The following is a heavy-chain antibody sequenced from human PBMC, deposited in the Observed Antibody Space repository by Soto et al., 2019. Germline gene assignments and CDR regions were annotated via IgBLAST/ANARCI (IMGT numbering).Heavy chain of an antibody. CDR3: ARDQVPGLDAFDI. J-gene: IGHJ3*02. Sequence: EVQLVESGGGLVKPGGSLRLSCAASGFTLSSYSMNWVRQAPGKGLEWVSSISRSAGNTYYADSVKGRFTISRDNAKNSMYLQMNSLRAEDTAVYYCARDQVPGLDAFDIWGQGTMVTVSS. CDR2: ISRSAGNT. V-gene: IGHV3-21*01. CDR1: GFTLSSYS.